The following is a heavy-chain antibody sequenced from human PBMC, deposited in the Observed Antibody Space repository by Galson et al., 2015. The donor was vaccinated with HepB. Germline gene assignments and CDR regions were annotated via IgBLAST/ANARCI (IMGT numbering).Heavy chain of an antibody. J-gene: IGHJ2*01. CDR1: GFTFDDYY. D-gene: IGHD5-24*01. CDR2: ISWNSGSI. CDR3: ARGNPGDAYNAYASFAL. V-gene: IGHV3-9*01. Sequence: SLRLSCAASGFTFDDYYMHWVRQAPGKGLEWVSGISWNSGSIGYAYSVKGRITISRDNAKNSLYQQMNSLRAEDTAVYYCARGNPGDAYNAYASFALWGRGTLVTVSS.